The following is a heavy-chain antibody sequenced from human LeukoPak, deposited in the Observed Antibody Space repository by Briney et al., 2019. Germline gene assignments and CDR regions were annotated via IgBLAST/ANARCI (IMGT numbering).Heavy chain of an antibody. J-gene: IGHJ6*03. CDR2: INHSGST. D-gene: IGHD2-15*01. Sequence: SETLSLTCAVYGGSFSGYYWSWIRQPPGKGLEWIGEINHSGSTNYNPSLKSRVTISVDTPKNQFSLKLSSVTAADTAVYYCARVRYCSGGSCSRYYYYYYMDVWGKGTTVTVSS. V-gene: IGHV4-34*01. CDR1: GGSFSGYY. CDR3: ARVRYCSGGSCSRYYYYYYMDV.